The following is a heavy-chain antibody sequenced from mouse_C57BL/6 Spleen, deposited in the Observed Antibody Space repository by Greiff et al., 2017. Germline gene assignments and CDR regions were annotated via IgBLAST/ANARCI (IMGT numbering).Heavy chain of an antibody. Sequence: QVHVKQSGAELARPGASVKLSCKASGYTFTSYGISWVKQRTGQGLEWIGEIYPRSGNTYYNEKFKGKATLTADESSSTAYMELRSLTSEDSAVYFCARRGDSSGYDWFAYWGQGTLVTVSA. V-gene: IGHV1-81*01. D-gene: IGHD3-2*02. J-gene: IGHJ3*01. CDR3: ARRGDSSGYDWFAY. CDR1: GYTFTSYG. CDR2: IYPRSGNT.